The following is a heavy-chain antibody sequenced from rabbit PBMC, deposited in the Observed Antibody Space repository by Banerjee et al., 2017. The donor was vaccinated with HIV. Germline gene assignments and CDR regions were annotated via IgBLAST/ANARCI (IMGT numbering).Heavy chain of an antibody. CDR1: GFDFNTTYY. V-gene: IGHV1S40*01. Sequence: QSLEESGGDLVKPGASLTLTCTASGFDFNTTYYMCWVRQAPGKGPEWIGCINSGTTKTYYANWAKGRFTISKTSSTTVTLQMTSLTAADMATHFCARGYGSNSGYSDLWGPGTLVTVS. D-gene: IGHD1-1*01. J-gene: IGHJ4*01. CDR3: ARGYGSNSGYSDL. CDR2: INSGTTKT.